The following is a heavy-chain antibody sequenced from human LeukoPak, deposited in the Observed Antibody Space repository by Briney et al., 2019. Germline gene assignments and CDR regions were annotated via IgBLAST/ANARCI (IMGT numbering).Heavy chain of an antibody. CDR2: INPSGGRT. Sequence: ASVKVSCKASGYTFTSYYMHWVRQAPGQGLEWMGIINPSGGRTSYAQKFQGRVTMTRDTSTSTVYMELSSLRSEDTAVYYCASPVVPAAVTPYYNYYGMDVWGQGTTVTVSS. D-gene: IGHD2-2*01. CDR3: ASPVVPAAVTPYYNYYGMDV. CDR1: GYTFTSYY. J-gene: IGHJ6*02. V-gene: IGHV1-46*01.